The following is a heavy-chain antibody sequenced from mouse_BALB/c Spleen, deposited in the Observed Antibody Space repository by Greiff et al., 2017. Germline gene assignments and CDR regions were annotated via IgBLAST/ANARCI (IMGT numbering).Heavy chain of an antibody. Sequence: DVHLVESGGGLVKPGGSLKLSCAASGFAFSSYDMSWVRQTPEKRLEWVAYISSGGGSTYYPDTVKGRFTISRDNAKNTLYLQMSSLKSEDTAMYYCARGYYELDYWGQGTTLTVSS. CDR2: ISSGGGST. J-gene: IGHJ2*01. V-gene: IGHV5-12-1*01. D-gene: IGHD2-3*01. CDR3: ARGYYELDY. CDR1: GFAFSSYD.